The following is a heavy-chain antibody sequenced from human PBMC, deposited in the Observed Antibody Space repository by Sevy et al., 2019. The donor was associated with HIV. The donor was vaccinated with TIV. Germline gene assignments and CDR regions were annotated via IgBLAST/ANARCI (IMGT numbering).Heavy chain of an antibody. CDR1: GFTFSSYD. D-gene: IGHD3-16*01. CDR2: ITTSGGTI. Sequence: GGSLRLSCAASGFTFSSYDMNWVRQAPGKGLEWVSFITTSGGTIYYADSVKGRFTVSRDSAENQLYLQMNSLRVEDTAVYYCARDKMGGSFDIWGQGTMVTVSS. V-gene: IGHV3-48*01. CDR3: ARDKMGGSFDI. J-gene: IGHJ3*02.